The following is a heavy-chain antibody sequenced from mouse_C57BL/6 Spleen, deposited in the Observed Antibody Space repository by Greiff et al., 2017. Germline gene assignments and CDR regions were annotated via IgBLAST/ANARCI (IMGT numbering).Heavy chain of an antibody. CDR1: GFSLTSYG. CDR3: ARGVVTTDYFDY. V-gene: IGHV2-2*01. Sequence: VKVVESGPGLVQPSQSLSITCTVSGFSLTSYGVHWVRQSPGKGLEWLGVIWSGGSTDYNAAFISRLSISKDNSKSQVFFKMNSLQADDTAIYYCARGVVTTDYFDYWGQGTTLTVSS. J-gene: IGHJ2*01. CDR2: IWSGGST. D-gene: IGHD2-2*01.